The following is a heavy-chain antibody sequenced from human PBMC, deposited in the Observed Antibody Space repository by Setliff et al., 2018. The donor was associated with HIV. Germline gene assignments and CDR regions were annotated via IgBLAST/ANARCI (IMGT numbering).Heavy chain of an antibody. J-gene: IGHJ4*02. CDR3: ASKPTTTVTFDY. CDR1: GFSFNNYY. CDR2: IKSDGTEK. V-gene: IGHV3-7*01. D-gene: IGHD4-17*01. Sequence: GGSLRLSCIASGFSFNNYYMTWVRQAPGKGLEWVGNIKSDGTEKNYADSVRGRFTISRDNTKNSLYLQMDGLRVEDTAVYYCASKPTTTVTFDYWGQGTLVTVSS.